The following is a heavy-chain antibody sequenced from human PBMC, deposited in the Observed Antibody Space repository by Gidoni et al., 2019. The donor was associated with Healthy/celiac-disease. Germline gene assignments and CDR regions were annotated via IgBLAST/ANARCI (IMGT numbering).Heavy chain of an antibody. CDR2: IIPIFGTA. D-gene: IGHD4-4*01. Sequence: QVQPVQSGAEVKKPGSSVKVYCTASGGNFSSYAISWVRQAPGQGLELMGGIIPIFGTANYAQKFQGRVTITSDESPSTAYMELSSLRSEDTAVYYCARGLQCFDYWGQGTLVTVSS. J-gene: IGHJ4*02. CDR3: ARGLQCFDY. CDR1: GGNFSSYA. V-gene: IGHV1-69*01.